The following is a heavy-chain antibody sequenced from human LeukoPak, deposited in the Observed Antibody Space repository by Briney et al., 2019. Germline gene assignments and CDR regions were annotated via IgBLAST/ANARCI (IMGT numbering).Heavy chain of an antibody. V-gene: IGHV1-2*06. J-gene: IGHJ5*02. CDR3: ARRLVVPAAAGVNWFDP. CDR1: GYTFTGHY. Sequence: ASVKVSCTASGYTFTGHYIHWVRQAPGQGLEWMGRINPNSGGTNYAQKFQGRVTMTRDTSISTAYMELSRLRSDDTAVYYCARRLVVPAAAGVNWFDPWGQGTLVTVSS. D-gene: IGHD2-2*01. CDR2: INPNSGGT.